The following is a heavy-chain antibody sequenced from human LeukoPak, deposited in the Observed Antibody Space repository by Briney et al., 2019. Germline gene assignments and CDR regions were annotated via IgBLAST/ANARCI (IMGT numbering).Heavy chain of an antibody. J-gene: IGHJ4*02. CDR3: ARDSIASSVAGSSFDY. D-gene: IGHD6-19*01. Sequence: PGGSLRLSCAASGFTFSSYSMNWVRQAPGKGLEWVSSISSSSSYIYYADSVKGRFTISRDNAKNSLYLQMNSLKAEDTAVYYCARDSIASSVAGSSFDYWGQGTLVTVSS. CDR2: ISSSSSYI. CDR1: GFTFSSYS. V-gene: IGHV3-21*01.